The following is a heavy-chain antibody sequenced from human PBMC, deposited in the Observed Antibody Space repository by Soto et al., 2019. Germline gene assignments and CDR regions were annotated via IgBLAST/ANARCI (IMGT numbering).Heavy chain of an antibody. Sequence: SETLSLTXTVSGGSISSSSYYWGWIRQPPGKGLEWIGSIYYSGSTYYNPSLKSRVTISVDTSKNQFSLKLSSVTAADTAVYYCASIYGSGSYYYYYGMDVWGQGTTVTVSS. CDR3: ASIYGSGSYYYYYGMDV. D-gene: IGHD3-10*01. V-gene: IGHV4-39*01. CDR1: GGSISSSSYY. CDR2: IYYSGST. J-gene: IGHJ6*02.